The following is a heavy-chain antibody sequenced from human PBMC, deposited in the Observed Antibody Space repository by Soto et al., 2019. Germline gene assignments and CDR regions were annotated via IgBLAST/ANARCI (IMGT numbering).Heavy chain of an antibody. CDR2: IYPGDSHT. Sequence: ESLKISCKGSGYSFTSYWIGWVRQMPVKGLEWMGIIYPGDSHTRYSPSFQGQVTISADKSISTAYLQWSSLNASDTAMYYCALNPLWVGASEEHYCYGMDVSAQGPTVTVSS. CDR3: ALNPLWVGASEEHYCYGMDV. J-gene: IGHJ6*02. V-gene: IGHV5-51*01. CDR1: GYSFTSYW. D-gene: IGHD3-10*01.